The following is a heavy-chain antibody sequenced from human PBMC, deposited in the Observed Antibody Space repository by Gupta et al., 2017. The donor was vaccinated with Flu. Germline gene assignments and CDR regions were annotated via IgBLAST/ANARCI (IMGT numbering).Heavy chain of an antibody. Sequence: SWSRQPPGKGLEGIGYMYYDGSTNYNPSLKSRVTISIDTSRKQFSLKLSSVTAADTAVYYWAGGGTYGQFDYWGQGTLVTVSS. CDR3: AGGGTYGQFDY. J-gene: IGHJ4*02. V-gene: IGHV4-59*01. D-gene: IGHD3-10*01. CDR2: MYYDGST.